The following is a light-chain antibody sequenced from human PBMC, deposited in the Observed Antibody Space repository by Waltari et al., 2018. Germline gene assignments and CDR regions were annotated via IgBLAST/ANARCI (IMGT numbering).Light chain of an antibody. V-gene: IGLV4-69*01. CDR1: RGPTTYA. J-gene: IGLJ2*01. CDR3: QTWDTDIHVV. Sequence: QFVLTQSPSASASLGASVKLTCTLSRGPTTYAIALHQHQPKKGPRFLMKLNSDGSHTKGDGIPDRFSGSSSGAERFLTISSLQSEDEGDYYCQTWDTDIHVVFGGGTKL. CDR2: LNSDGSH.